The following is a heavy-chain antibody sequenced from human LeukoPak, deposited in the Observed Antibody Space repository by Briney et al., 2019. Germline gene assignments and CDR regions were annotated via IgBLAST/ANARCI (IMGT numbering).Heavy chain of an antibody. D-gene: IGHD6-19*01. CDR1: GLTVSGIF. CDR3: ARFKGLSSDWYGWIDS. CDR2: IYATGKT. V-gene: IGHV3-53*01. Sequence: PGGSLRLSCAASGLTVSGIFMTWVRQAPGKGLECVSVIYATGKTYHADSVRGRFTISRDNPKNTLDLQMNNLRAEDTAVYYCARFKGLSSDWYGWIDSWGQGTQVTVSS. J-gene: IGHJ4*02.